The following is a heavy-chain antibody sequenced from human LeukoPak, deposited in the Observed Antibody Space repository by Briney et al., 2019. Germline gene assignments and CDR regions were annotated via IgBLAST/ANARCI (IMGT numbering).Heavy chain of an antibody. V-gene: IGHV1-69*05. CDR1: GGTFSSYA. CDR3: AGGEVGATRDYYYMDV. D-gene: IGHD1-26*01. CDR2: IIPIFGTA. Sequence: RASVKVSCKASGGTFSSYAISWVRQAPGQGLEWMGGIIPIFGTANYAQKFQGRVTITTDEFTSTAYMELSSLRSEDTAVYYCAGGEVGATRDYYYMDVWGKGTTVTVSS. J-gene: IGHJ6*03.